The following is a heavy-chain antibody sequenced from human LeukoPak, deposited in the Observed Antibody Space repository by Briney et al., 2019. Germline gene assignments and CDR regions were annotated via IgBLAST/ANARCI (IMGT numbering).Heavy chain of an antibody. CDR2: IYDGGQIYDTGSA. CDR1: GGSLSTYY. CDR3: ARGDYGDSDY. D-gene: IGHD4-17*01. V-gene: IGHV4-59*01. J-gene: IGHJ4*02. Sequence: SETLSLTCTVSGGSLSTYYWAWLRQPPGKGLEWIGYIYDGGQIYDTGSATYNPSLTSRVTISIDTSKNQFSLKVRSVTAADTAVYYCARGDYGDSDYWGQGTLVTVSS.